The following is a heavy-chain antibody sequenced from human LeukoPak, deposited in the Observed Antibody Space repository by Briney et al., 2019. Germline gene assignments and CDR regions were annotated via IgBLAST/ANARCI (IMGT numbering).Heavy chain of an antibody. D-gene: IGHD3-10*01. CDR1: GFTFSSYE. CDR2: ISSSGSTI. V-gene: IGHV3-48*03. CDR3: ARGLDNYGSGSSD. J-gene: IGHJ4*02. Sequence: PGGSLGLSCAASGFTFSSYEMNWVRQAPGKGLEWVSYISSSGSTIYYADSVKGRFTISRDNAKNSLYLQMNSLRAEDTAVYYCARGLDNYGSGSSDWGQGTLVTVSS.